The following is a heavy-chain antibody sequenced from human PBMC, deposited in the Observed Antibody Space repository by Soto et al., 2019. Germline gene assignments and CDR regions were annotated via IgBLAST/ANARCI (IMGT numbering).Heavy chain of an antibody. CDR3: ARGSRLAFAVARTVY. Sequence: SVKVSCKASGYTFTSYGISWVRQAPGQGLEWMGWISAYNGNTNYAQKLQGRVTMTTDTSTSTAYMELRSLRSDDTAVYYCARGSRLAFAVARTVYCGQGTLVSVSA. D-gene: IGHD6-19*01. V-gene: IGHV1-18*01. CDR2: ISAYNGNT. CDR1: GYTFTSYG. J-gene: IGHJ4*02.